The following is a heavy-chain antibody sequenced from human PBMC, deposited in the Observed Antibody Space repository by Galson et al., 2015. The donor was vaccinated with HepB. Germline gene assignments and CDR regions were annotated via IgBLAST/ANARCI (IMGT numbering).Heavy chain of an antibody. V-gene: IGHV3-53*01. J-gene: IGHJ5*02. Sequence: SLRLSCAASGFTVSSNYMSWVRQAPGKGLEWVSVIHSGGSTYYADSVKGRFTISRDNSKNTLYLQMNSLRAEDTAVYYCARGSGSYLWWFDPWGQGTLVTVSS. CDR3: ARGSGSYLWWFDP. CDR2: IHSGGST. CDR1: GFTVSSNY. D-gene: IGHD1-26*01.